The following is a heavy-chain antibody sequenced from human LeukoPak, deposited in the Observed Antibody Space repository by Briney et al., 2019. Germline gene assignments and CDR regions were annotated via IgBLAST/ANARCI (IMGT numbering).Heavy chain of an antibody. CDR1: GFTVSSDH. J-gene: IGHJ4*02. V-gene: IGHV3-53*01. CDR3: ARVWELSFDY. D-gene: IGHD1-26*01. CDR2: IYSAGST. Sequence: GGSLRLSCAASGFTVSSDHMSWVCQAPGKGLEWVSVIYSAGSTYYADSVKGRFTISRDNSKNTVYLQMNSLRAEDTAVYYCARVWELSFDYWGQGTLVTVSS.